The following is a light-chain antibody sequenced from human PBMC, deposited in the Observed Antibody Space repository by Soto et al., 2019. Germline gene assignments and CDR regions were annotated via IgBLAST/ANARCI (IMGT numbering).Light chain of an antibody. CDR2: DVS. V-gene: IGLV2-14*03. Sequence: QSVLTQPASVSGSPGQSITISCTGTSSDVGGYNYVSWYQQYPGKVPKLMIYDVSNRPSGVSNRFSGSKSGHTASLTISGLQAEDEADYYCSSYTSSSTVVFGGGTKVTVL. J-gene: IGLJ2*01. CDR1: SSDVGGYNY. CDR3: SSYTSSSTVV.